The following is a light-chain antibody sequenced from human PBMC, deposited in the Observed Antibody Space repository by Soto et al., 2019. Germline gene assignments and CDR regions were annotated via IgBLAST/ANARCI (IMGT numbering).Light chain of an antibody. CDR1: QSVSTNN. J-gene: IGKJ1*01. V-gene: IGKV3-20*01. CDR2: GAS. CDR3: QQFDNSLWT. Sequence: EIVLTQSPGTLSLSPGYRATLSCRASQSVSTNNFAWYQQRPGQAPRLLIYGASSRATGIPDRFSGSGSGTDFTLTISRLEPEDFAVYYCQQFDNSLWTFGQGTKVDIK.